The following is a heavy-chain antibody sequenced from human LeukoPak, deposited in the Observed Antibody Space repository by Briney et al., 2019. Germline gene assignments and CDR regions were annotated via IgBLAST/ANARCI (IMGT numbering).Heavy chain of an antibody. V-gene: IGHV6-1*01. CDR3: ARDRASIVDY. Sequence: SQTLSLTCAISGDSVSSNSAAWNWIRQSPSRGLEWLGRTYYRSKWYNEYAVSVKSRIPIPPHTSNNHFSLQLNSVTPEDTAVYYCARDRASIVDYWGQGTLVTVSS. D-gene: IGHD1-26*01. CDR2: TYYRSKWYN. J-gene: IGHJ4*02. CDR1: GDSVSSNSAA.